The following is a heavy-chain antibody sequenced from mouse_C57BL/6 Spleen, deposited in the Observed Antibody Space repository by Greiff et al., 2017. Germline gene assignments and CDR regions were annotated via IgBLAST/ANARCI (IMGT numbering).Heavy chain of an antibody. J-gene: IGHJ2*01. CDR3: ARRNYFDY. CDR2: ISSGSSTI. V-gene: IGHV5-17*01. Sequence: VQLKGSGGGLVKPGGSLKLSCAASGFTFSDYGMHWVRQAPEKGLEWVAYISSGSSTIYYADTVKGRFTISRDNAKNTLFLQMTSLRSEDTAMYYCARRNYFDYWGQGTTLTVSS. CDR1: GFTFSDYG.